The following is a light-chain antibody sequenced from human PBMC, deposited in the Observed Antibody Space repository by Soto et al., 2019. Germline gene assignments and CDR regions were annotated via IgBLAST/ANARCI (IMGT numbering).Light chain of an antibody. CDR2: DAS. CDR1: QSVSNY. Sequence: EIVLTQSPATLSLSPGESATLSCRASQSVSNYLAWYQQKPGQTPRLLIYDASNRATGIPARSSSSVSGTDFTLTISSLEPDDFADYYCQQLGIWPYTLGQGTKLEIK. CDR3: QQLGIWPYT. V-gene: IGKV3-11*01. J-gene: IGKJ2*01.